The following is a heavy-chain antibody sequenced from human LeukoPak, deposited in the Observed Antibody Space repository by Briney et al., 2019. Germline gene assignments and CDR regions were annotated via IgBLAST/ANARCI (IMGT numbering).Heavy chain of an antibody. Sequence: GGSLRLSCTTSKFNFNSYGMTWVRQAPGKGLEWVSYISSSSSTIYYADSVKGRFTISRDNAKNSLYLQMNSLRAEDTAVYYCAKARVGQVRDPIDYWGQGTLVTVSS. J-gene: IGHJ4*02. CDR2: ISSSSSTI. V-gene: IGHV3-48*04. CDR3: AKARVGQVRDPIDY. D-gene: IGHD1-1*01. CDR1: KFNFNSYG.